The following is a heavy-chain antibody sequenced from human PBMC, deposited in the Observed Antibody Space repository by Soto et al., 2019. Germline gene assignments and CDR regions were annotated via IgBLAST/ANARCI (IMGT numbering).Heavy chain of an antibody. D-gene: IGHD6-19*01. J-gene: IGHJ4*02. CDR2: ISAYNGNT. CDR1: GYTXSSYG. CDR3: ARELDSGWYGNDY. Sequence: SXKVSFKATGYTXSSYGSRSVRQAPAQGLEWMGWISAYNGNTKYAQKLQGRVTMTTDTSKRTAYIELRSRRSDDTDVYYCARELDSGWYGNDYWGQGTLGPVS. V-gene: IGHV1-18*01.